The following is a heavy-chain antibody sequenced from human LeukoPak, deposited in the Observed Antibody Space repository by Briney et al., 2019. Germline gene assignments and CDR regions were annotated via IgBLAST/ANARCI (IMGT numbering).Heavy chain of an antibody. CDR3: ARGLGWGTLVRGVIIDY. CDR2: ISSSGSTI. V-gene: IGHV3-11*04. CDR1: GFTVSSNY. J-gene: IGHJ4*02. D-gene: IGHD3-10*01. Sequence: PGGSLRLSCAASGFTVSSNYMSWIRQAPGKGLEWVSYISSSGSTIYYADSVKGRFTISRDNAKNSLYLQMNSLRAEDTAVHYCARGLGWGTLVRGVIIDYWGQGTLVTVSS.